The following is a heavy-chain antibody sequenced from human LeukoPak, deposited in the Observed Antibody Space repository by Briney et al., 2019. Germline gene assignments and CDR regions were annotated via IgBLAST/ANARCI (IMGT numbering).Heavy chain of an antibody. J-gene: IGHJ3*02. CDR1: GGSISSGSYY. D-gene: IGHD3-10*01. Sequence: SGTLSLTCTVSGGSISSGSYYWSWIRQPAGKGLEWIGRIYTSGSTNYNPSLKSRVTISVDTSKNHFSLTLSSVTAADTAMYYCARSDGYGLVGIWGQGTMVTVSS. CDR3: ARSDGYGLVGI. CDR2: IYTSGST. V-gene: IGHV4-61*02.